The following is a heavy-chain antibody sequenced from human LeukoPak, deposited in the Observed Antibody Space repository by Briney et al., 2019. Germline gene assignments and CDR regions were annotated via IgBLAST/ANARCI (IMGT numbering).Heavy chain of an antibody. V-gene: IGHV1-2*02. D-gene: IGHD2-15*01. J-gene: IGHJ3*02. Sequence: ASVKVSCKASGYTFSGYYMHWVRQAPGQGLEWMGWINPKSGGTNEAQKFHDRVTMTRDTSIRTAYMEVSRLRSDDTAVYYCARGGGGSDAFDIWGQGTMVTVSS. CDR1: GYTFSGYY. CDR2: INPKSGGT. CDR3: ARGGGGSDAFDI.